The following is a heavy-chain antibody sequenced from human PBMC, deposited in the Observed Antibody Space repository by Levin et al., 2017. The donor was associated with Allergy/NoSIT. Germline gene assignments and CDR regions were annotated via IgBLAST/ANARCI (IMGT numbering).Heavy chain of an antibody. CDR1: GFTFSSYG. V-gene: IGHV3-33*01. Sequence: GGSLRLSCAASGFTFSSYGMHWVRQAPGKGLEWVAVIWYDGSNKYYADSVKGRFTISRDNSKNTLYLQMNSLRAEDTAVYYCATNLPGSDAFDIWGQGTMVTVSS. CDR2: IWYDGSNK. D-gene: IGHD3-10*01. J-gene: IGHJ3*02. CDR3: ATNLPGSDAFDI.